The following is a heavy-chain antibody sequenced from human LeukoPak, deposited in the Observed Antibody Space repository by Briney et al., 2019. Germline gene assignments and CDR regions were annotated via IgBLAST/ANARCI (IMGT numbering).Heavy chain of an antibody. CDR2: ISYDGSNK. V-gene: IGHV3-30*03. Sequence: GGSLRLSCAASGFTFSSHGIHWVRQAPGKGLEWVAVISYDGSNKYYADSVKGRFTISRDNSKNTLYLQMNSLRAEDTAVYYCARAPYPPGIAVAGKTFDPWGQGTLVTVSS. D-gene: IGHD6-19*01. J-gene: IGHJ5*02. CDR3: ARAPYPPGIAVAGKTFDP. CDR1: GFTFSSHG.